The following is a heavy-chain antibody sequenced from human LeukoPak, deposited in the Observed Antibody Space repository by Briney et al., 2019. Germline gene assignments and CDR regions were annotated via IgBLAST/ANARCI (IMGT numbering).Heavy chain of an antibody. CDR2: ISGSGGST. D-gene: IGHD2-2*01. CDR1: GFTFSSYA. J-gene: IGHJ4*02. V-gene: IGHV3-23*01. Sequence: QTGGSLRLSCAASGFTFSSYARSWVRQAPGKGLEWVSAISGSGGSTYYADSVKGRFTISRDNSKNTLYLQMNSLRAEDTAVYYCAKDDGDCSSTSCLPLDYWGQGTLVTVTS. CDR3: AKDDGDCSSTSCLPLDY.